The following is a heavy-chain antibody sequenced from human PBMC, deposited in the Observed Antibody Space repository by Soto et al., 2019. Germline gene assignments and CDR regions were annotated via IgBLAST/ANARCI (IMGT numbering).Heavy chain of an antibody. D-gene: IGHD3-16*01. Sequence: PAQTLSLTCAISGDSVSSNSAAWNWIRQSPSRGLEWLGRTYYRSKWYNDYAVSVKSRITINPDTSKNQFSLQLNSVTPEDTAVYYCARETYYDYVGGSYMWGARAFDIWGQGTMVTVSS. CDR3: ARETYYDYVGGSYMWGARAFDI. V-gene: IGHV6-1*01. J-gene: IGHJ3*02. CDR2: TYYRSKWYN. CDR1: GDSVSSNSAA.